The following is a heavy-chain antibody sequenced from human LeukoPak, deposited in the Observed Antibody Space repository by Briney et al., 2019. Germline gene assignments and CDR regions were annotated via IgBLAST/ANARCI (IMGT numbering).Heavy chain of an antibody. CDR1: GYTFTGYY. Sequence: ASVTVSCKASGYTFTGYYMHWVRLAPGQGLEWMGWINPNSGGTNYAQKFQGRVTLTADESTSTAYMELSSLRSEDTAFYYCARDPGHSGSQNWGQGTLVTVSS. J-gene: IGHJ4*02. CDR3: ARDPGHSGSQN. V-gene: IGHV1-2*02. CDR2: INPNSGGT. D-gene: IGHD1-26*01.